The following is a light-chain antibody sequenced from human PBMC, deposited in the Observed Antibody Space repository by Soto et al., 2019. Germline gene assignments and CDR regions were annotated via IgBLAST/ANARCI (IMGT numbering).Light chain of an antibody. J-gene: IGLJ2*01. CDR3: SSYTSSSPHVV. V-gene: IGLV2-14*01. CDR1: SSDVGGYNY. Sequence: QSAPTQPASVSGSPGQSITISCTGTSSDVGGYNYVSWYQQHPGKAPKLMIYEVSNRPSGVSNRFSGSKSGNTASLTISGLQAEDEADFYCSSYTSSSPHVVFGGGTKVTVL. CDR2: EVS.